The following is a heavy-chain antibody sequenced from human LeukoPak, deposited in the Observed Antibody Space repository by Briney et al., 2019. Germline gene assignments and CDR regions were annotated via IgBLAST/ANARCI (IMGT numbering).Heavy chain of an antibody. D-gene: IGHD1-26*01. CDR1: GFTFSSYA. Sequence: GGSLRLSCAASGFTFSSYAMSWVRQAPGKGLEWVSAISGSGGSTYYADSVKGRFTISRDNSKNTLYLQMNSLRAEDTAVYYCAKDAGATTAEGAREPIDYWGQGTLVTVSS. CDR3: AKDAGATTAEGAREPIDY. CDR2: ISGSGGST. J-gene: IGHJ4*02. V-gene: IGHV3-23*01.